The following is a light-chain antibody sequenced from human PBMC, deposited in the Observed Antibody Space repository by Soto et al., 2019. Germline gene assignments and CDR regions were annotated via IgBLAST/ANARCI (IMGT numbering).Light chain of an antibody. CDR2: EVS. V-gene: IGLV2-8*01. CDR1: SSDLGGYDY. CDR3: SSYGGNNNYV. Sequence: QSVLTQPPSASGSPGQSVIISCTGTSSDLGGYDYVSWYQHHPGKAPKLIIYEVSERPSGVPARFSGSKSGNTASLTVSGLQAEDEADYYCSSYGGNNNYVFGTGTKV. J-gene: IGLJ1*01.